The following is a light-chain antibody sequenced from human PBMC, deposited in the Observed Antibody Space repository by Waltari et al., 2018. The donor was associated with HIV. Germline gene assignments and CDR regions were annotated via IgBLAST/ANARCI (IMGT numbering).Light chain of an antibody. CDR3: QAWDSDTPKV. CDR1: TLGDKY. Sequence: SYELTQPPSVSVSPGQTASIPCSGDTLGDKYACWYQQKPGQGPVLVIYKDGKRPSGIPERFSGFNSGNTATLTISGTQAMDEADYYCQAWDSDTPKVFGGGTKLTVL. J-gene: IGLJ2*01. V-gene: IGLV3-1*01. CDR2: KDG.